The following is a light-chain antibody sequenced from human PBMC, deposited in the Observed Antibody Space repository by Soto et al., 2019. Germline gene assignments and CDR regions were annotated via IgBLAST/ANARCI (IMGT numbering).Light chain of an antibody. J-gene: IGLJ3*02. CDR1: GSDFGAGFY. V-gene: IGLV1-40*01. CDR2: GDS. Sequence: QSVLTQPPSVSGAAGQRGSITCTGSGSDFGAGFYVSWYQQLPRTAPKLLIFGDSNRPSGVTDRFSGSKSGASASPAISGLQAEDEAYYYCQSYDSRLSGSVFGGGTKGTVL. CDR3: QSYDSRLSGSV.